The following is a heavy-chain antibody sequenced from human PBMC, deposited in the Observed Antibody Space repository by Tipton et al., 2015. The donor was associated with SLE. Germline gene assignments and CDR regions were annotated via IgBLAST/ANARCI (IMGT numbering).Heavy chain of an antibody. Sequence: TLSLTCTVSSGSISSSSYFWGWVRRPPGKGLEWISTIHHSETTYSNPSLKSRATISVDTSRNQFSLTLRSVTAADTAVYFCARYGSAFDVWGQGTVVTVSS. CDR2: IHHSETT. V-gene: IGHV4-39*07. CDR3: ARYGSAFDV. J-gene: IGHJ3*01. D-gene: IGHD1-14*01. CDR1: SGSISSSSYF.